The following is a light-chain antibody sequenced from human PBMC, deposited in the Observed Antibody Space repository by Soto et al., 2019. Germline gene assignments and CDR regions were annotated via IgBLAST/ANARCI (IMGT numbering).Light chain of an antibody. CDR1: PLVDSNY. V-gene: IGKV3-20*01. CDR3: QQYGTPRSLT. CDR2: GAS. J-gene: IGKJ5*01. Sequence: IVLTQSPGTLSLSPGEEATLSGRASPLVDSNYLAWYHQKPGQNPRLIISGASGRAGCIRHRFSVIGFGTDFTPTISKVEPEDFAVYYCQQYGTPRSLTFGQGTRVDIK.